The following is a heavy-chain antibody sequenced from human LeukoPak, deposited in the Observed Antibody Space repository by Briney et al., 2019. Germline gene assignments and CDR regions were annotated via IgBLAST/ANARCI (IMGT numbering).Heavy chain of an antibody. CDR1: GGSLSSYY. Sequence: SETLSLTCTVSGGSLSSYYWSWIRQPPGKGLEWIGYIYYSGSTNYNPSLESRVTISVDTSKNQFSLKLSSVTAADTALYYCARALPERFGWFDPWGQGTLVTVSS. D-gene: IGHD3-16*01. J-gene: IGHJ5*02. CDR3: ARALPERFGWFDP. CDR2: IYYSGST. V-gene: IGHV4-59*01.